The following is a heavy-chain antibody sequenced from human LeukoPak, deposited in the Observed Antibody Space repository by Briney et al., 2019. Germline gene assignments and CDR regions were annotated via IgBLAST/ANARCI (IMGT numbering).Heavy chain of an antibody. CDR1: GFTFSSYW. CDR3: ARDEDRYGSGIVASDI. V-gene: IGHV3-7*01. J-gene: IGHJ3*02. D-gene: IGHD3-10*01. CDR2: IKQDGSEK. Sequence: GGSLRLSCAASGFTFSSYWMSWVRQAPGKGLEWVANIKQDGSEKYYVDSVKGRFTISRDNAKNSLYLQMNSLRAEDTAVYYCARDEDRYGSGIVASDIWGQGTMVTVSS.